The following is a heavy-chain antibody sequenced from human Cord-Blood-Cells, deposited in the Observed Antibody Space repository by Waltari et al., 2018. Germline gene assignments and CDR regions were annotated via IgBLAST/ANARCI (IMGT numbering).Heavy chain of an antibody. Sequence: EVQLVESGGGLVKPGGYLRLSWHASGVTFISYCISWVRQDPGKGLEWVDNIKQEGSEQYYVDSVKVRFTISRDHAKNSLYLQMNSLRAEDTAVYYCARVLGYSGYDDAFDIWGQGTMVTVSS. CDR1: GVTFISYC. CDR3: ARVLGYSGYDDAFDI. D-gene: IGHD5-12*01. CDR2: IKQEGSEQ. J-gene: IGHJ3*02. V-gene: IGHV3-7*01.